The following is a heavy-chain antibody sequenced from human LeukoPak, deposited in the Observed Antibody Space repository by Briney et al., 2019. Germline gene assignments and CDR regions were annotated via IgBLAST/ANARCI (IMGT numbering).Heavy chain of an antibody. CDR1: GFTFSSYV. Sequence: GGSLRLSCAASGFTFSSYVMHWVRQAPGKGLEWVAVIWYDGSNKYYADSVKGRFTISRDNSKNTLYLQMNSLRAEDTAVYYCARGNYYDSSGYPFDIDYWGQGTLVTVSS. CDR2: IWYDGSNK. CDR3: ARGNYYDSSGYPFDIDY. J-gene: IGHJ4*02. V-gene: IGHV3-33*01. D-gene: IGHD3-22*01.